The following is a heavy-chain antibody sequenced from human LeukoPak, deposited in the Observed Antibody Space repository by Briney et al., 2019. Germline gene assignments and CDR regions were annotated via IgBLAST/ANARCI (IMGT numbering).Heavy chain of an antibody. D-gene: IGHD6-19*01. J-gene: IGHJ4*02. CDR1: GGSFSGYY. CDR3: ARRVAEAANGFDY. Sequence: KPSETLSLTCAVYGGSFSGYYWSWIRQPPGKGLEWIGYIYYSGSTNYNPSLKSRVTISVDTSKNQFSLKLSSVTAADTAVYYCARRVAEAANGFDYWGQGTLVTVSS. CDR2: IYYSGST. V-gene: IGHV4-59*08.